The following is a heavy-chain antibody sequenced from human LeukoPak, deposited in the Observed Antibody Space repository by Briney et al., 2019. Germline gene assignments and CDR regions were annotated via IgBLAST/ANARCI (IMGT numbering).Heavy chain of an antibody. CDR2: ISSSSSTI. D-gene: IGHD1-26*01. Sequence: AGGSLRLSCAASGFTFSSYSMNWVRQAPGKGLEWVSYISSSSSTIYYADSVKGRFTISRDNAKNSLYLQMNSLRAEDTAVYYCARDLDTNSYQHWGQGTLVTVSS. CDR1: GFTFSSYS. V-gene: IGHV3-48*04. J-gene: IGHJ1*01. CDR3: ARDLDTNSYQH.